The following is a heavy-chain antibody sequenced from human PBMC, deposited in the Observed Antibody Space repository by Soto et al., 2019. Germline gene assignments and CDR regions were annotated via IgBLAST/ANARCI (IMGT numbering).Heavy chain of an antibody. CDR1: GFTFSSYW. V-gene: IGHV3-74*01. J-gene: IGHJ4*02. D-gene: IGHD1-20*01. CDR3: AREGDNWAFDY. Sequence: VGSLRLSCAASGFTFSSYWMHWVRQAPGKGLVWVSRINSDGSSTSYADSVKGRFTISRDNAKNTLYLQMNSLRAEDTAVYYCAREGDNWAFDYWGQGTLVTVSS. CDR2: INSDGSST.